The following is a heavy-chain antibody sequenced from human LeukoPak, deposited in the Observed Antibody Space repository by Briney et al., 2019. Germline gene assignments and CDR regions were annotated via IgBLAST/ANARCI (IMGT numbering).Heavy chain of an antibody. Sequence: ASVKVSCKASGYTFASYGISWVRQAPGQGLEWMGWISAYNGNTNYAQKLQGRVTMTTDTSTSTAYMELRSLRSDDTAVYYCARVEHYDLDWEKYGMDVWGQGTTVTVSS. D-gene: IGHD3-3*01. J-gene: IGHJ6*02. CDR2: ISAYNGNT. V-gene: IGHV1-18*01. CDR3: ARVEHYDLDWEKYGMDV. CDR1: GYTFASYG.